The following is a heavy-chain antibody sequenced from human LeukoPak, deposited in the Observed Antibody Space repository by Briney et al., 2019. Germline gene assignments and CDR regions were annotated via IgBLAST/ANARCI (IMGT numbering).Heavy chain of an antibody. Sequence: SETLSLTCAVYGGSFSGYYWSWIRQPPGKGLEWIGEINHSGSTNYNPSLKSRVTISVDTSKNQLSLKLSSVTAADTAVYYCARGRSWYGDSYFDYWGQGTLVTVSS. D-gene: IGHD4-17*01. V-gene: IGHV4-34*01. CDR2: INHSGST. CDR1: GGSFSGYY. CDR3: ARGRSWYGDSYFDY. J-gene: IGHJ4*02.